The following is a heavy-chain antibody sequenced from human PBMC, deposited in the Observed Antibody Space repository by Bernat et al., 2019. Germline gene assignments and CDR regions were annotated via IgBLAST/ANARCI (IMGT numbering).Heavy chain of an antibody. D-gene: IGHD5-12*01. V-gene: IGHV3-7*03. CDR1: GFNFNDYW. J-gene: IGHJ4*02. CDR3: TKNSGYYRLDH. CDR2: ISSDKSAQ. Sequence: EVQMVESGGKLVQPGGSPRLACVVSGFNFNDYWMTWVRQAPGKGLEWVATISSDKSAQHYVDSVKGRFIISRDNAEYSLYLQMNSLRAEDTAVYYCTKNSGYYRLDHWGQGALVTVSS.